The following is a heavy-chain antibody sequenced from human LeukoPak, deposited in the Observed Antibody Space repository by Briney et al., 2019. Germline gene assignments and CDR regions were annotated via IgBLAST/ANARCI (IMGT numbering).Heavy chain of an antibody. CDR1: GGSFSGYY. D-gene: IGHD3-10*01. CDR3: ARGSGRRGSTTWFDP. V-gene: IGHV4-34*01. CDR2: INHSGST. J-gene: IGHJ5*02. Sequence: SETLSLTCAVYGGSFSGYYWSWIRQPPGKGLEWIGEINHSGSTNYNPSLKSRVTISVDTSKNQFSLKRSSVTAADPAVYYRARGSGRRGSTTWFDPWGQGTLVTVSS.